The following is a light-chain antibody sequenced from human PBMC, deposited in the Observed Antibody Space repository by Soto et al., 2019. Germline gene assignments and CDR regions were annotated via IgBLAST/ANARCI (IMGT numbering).Light chain of an antibody. CDR2: GAS. CDR3: QQYEKWWT. J-gene: IGKJ1*01. V-gene: IGKV3-15*01. CDR1: ESVGSN. Sequence: VLTQSPATLSASPGERATLSCRASESVGSNLAWYQQRPVQAPRLLIYGASTRAIGIPLRFSGSGSGTEFTLNISSLQSEDFAVYYCQQYEKWWTFGQGTMVDFK.